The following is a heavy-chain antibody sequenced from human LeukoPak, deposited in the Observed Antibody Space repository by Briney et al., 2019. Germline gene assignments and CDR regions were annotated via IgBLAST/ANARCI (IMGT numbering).Heavy chain of an antibody. D-gene: IGHD4-17*01. CDR3: ATTLTTATIILVY. CDR2: INPNSGGT. J-gene: IGHJ4*02. V-gene: IGHV1-2*02. Sequence: ASVKVSCKASGYTFTGYYMHWVRQAPGQGLEWMGWINPNSGGTNYAQKFQGRVTMTRDTSISTAYMELSRLRSDDTAVYYCATTLTTATIILVYWGQGTLVTVSS. CDR1: GYTFTGYY.